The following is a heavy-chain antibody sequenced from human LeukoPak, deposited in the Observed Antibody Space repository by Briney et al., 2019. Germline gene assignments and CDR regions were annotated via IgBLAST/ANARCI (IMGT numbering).Heavy chain of an antibody. CDR1: GDTFSTYG. J-gene: IGHJ4*02. CDR2: IIPILSIT. Sequence: ASVKVSCKAPGDTFSTYGINWVRQAPGQGLEWMGRIIPILSITNYAQKLQDRVTITADKSMSTAYMELSSLTSGDTAVYYCARDRDRCEAGTCYQSSDFWSQGTLVTVSS. CDR3: ARDRDRCEAGTCYQSSDF. D-gene: IGHD2-2*01. V-gene: IGHV1-69*04.